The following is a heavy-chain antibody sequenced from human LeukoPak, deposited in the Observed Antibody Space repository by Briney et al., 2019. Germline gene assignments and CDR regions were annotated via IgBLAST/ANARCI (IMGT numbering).Heavy chain of an antibody. CDR2: INAGNGNT. CDR3: AREGSGSPFDY. D-gene: IGHD1-26*01. V-gene: IGHV1-3*01. Sequence: ASVKVSCKASGYTFTSYAMHWVRQAPGQRLEWMGWINAGNGNTKYSQKFQGRVTITRDTSTSTAYMELRSLRSDDTAVYYCAREGSGSPFDYWGQGTLVTVSS. CDR1: GYTFTSYA. J-gene: IGHJ4*02.